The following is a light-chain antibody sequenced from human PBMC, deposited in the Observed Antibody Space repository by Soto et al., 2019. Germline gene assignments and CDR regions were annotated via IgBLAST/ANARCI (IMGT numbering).Light chain of an antibody. V-gene: IGKV3-20*01. Sequence: EIVLTQSTGILSLSPGERATLSCRASQSVSSNYLAWYQQKPGQAPRLLIYGASSRATGIPDRFSGSGSGTDFTLTISGLESEDFAVYYCHQYGSSPFSFGGGTKVDIK. CDR1: QSVSSNY. J-gene: IGKJ4*01. CDR3: HQYGSSPFS. CDR2: GAS.